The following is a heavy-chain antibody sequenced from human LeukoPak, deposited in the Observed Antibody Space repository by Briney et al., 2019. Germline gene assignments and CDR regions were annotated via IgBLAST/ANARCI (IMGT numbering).Heavy chain of an antibody. D-gene: IGHD3-10*01. V-gene: IGHV1-69*05. J-gene: IGHJ3*02. CDR2: IIPIFGTA. CDR1: GGTFSSYA. CDR3: AREPRNPRGAFDI. Sequence: SVKVSCKASGGTFSSYAISWVRQAPGQGLEWMGGIIPIFGTANYAQKFQGRVTITTDESTSTAYMELSSLRSEDTAVYYCAREPRNPRGAFDIWGQGTMVTVSS.